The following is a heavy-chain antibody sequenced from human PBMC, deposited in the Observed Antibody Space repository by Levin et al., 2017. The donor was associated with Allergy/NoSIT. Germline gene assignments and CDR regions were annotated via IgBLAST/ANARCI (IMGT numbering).Heavy chain of an antibody. CDR1: GFTFSSYW. Sequence: GALRLSCAASGFTFSSYWMSWVRQAPGKGLEWVANIKQDGSGKYYVDSVKGRFTISRDNAKNSLYLHMNSLRAEGTAVYYCARVAVGANPDCWGQGTLVTVSS. V-gene: IGHV3-7*04. D-gene: IGHD1-26*01. CDR2: IKQDGSGK. CDR3: ARVAVGANPDC. J-gene: IGHJ4*02.